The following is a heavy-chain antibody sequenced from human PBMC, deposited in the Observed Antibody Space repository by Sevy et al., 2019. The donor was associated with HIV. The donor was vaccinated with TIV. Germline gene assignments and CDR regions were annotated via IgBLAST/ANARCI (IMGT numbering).Heavy chain of an antibody. CDR2: LKSDVYGGTV. D-gene: IGHD6-13*01. J-gene: IGHJ4*02. CDR1: GFTFGGYC. CDR3: TRWKAAQSIFDY. Sequence: GGSLRLSCTASGFTFGGYCMSWVRQAPGKGLEWVAFLKSDVYGGTVDHAASVRSRFVISRNDSKTNAYLQMNDLKTEDTGVYYCTRWKAAQSIFDYWGQGALVTVSS. V-gene: IGHV3-49*04.